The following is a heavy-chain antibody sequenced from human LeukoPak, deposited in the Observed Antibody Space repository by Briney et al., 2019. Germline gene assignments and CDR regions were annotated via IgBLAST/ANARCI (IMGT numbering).Heavy chain of an antibody. Sequence: GGSRRLSCTASGFTFEDYAMHWVRQPPGKGLEWVSFISGDGGTPNYAESVKGRFIISRDNSKNSLYLQMSSLRTEDTAVYYCAKDAGATGLNWFDPWGQGTLVTVSS. CDR1: GFTFEDYA. CDR3: AKDAGATGLNWFDP. CDR2: ISGDGGTP. V-gene: IGHV3-43*02. J-gene: IGHJ5*02. D-gene: IGHD1/OR15-1a*01.